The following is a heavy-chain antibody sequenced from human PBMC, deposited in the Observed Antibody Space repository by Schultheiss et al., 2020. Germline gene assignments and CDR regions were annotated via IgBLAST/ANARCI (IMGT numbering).Heavy chain of an antibody. CDR2: ISGSGVST. CDR3: AKDDYDSSGAIDY. Sequence: GGSLRLSCAASGFTFSSYAMSWVRQAPGKGLEWVSAISGSGVSTYYADSVKGRFTISRDNSKNTLYLQMNSLRAEDTAVYYCAKDDYDSSGAIDYWGQGTLVTVSS. D-gene: IGHD3-22*01. CDR1: GFTFSSYA. V-gene: IGHV3-23*01. J-gene: IGHJ4*02.